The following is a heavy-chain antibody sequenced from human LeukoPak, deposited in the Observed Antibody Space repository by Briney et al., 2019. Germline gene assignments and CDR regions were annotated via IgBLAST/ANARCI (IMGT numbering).Heavy chain of an antibody. Sequence: SETLSLTCTVSGGSISGYYWSWIRQPPGKGLEWIGYIYTSGSTNYNPSLKSRVTISVDTSKNQFPLKLSSVTAADTAVYYCASSRISARYYYYYYMDVWGKGTTVTVSS. J-gene: IGHJ6*03. CDR3: ASSRISARYYYYYYMDV. CDR2: IYTSGST. V-gene: IGHV4-4*09. CDR1: GGSISGYY.